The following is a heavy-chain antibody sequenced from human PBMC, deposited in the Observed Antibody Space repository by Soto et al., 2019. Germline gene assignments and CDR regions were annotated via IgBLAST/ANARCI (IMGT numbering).Heavy chain of an antibody. D-gene: IGHD3-3*02. Sequence: GGSLRLSCAASGFTFDDYAMHWVRQAPGKGLEWVSGISWNSGSIGYADSVKGRFTISRDNAKNSLYLQTNSLRAEDTALYYCAKDISRGILGYFDYWGQGTLVTVSS. CDR1: GFTFDDYA. J-gene: IGHJ4*02. CDR2: ISWNSGSI. V-gene: IGHV3-9*01. CDR3: AKDISRGILGYFDY.